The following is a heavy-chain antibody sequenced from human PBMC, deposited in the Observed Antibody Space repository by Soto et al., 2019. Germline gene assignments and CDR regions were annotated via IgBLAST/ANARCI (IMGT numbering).Heavy chain of an antibody. CDR3: ARGTPAAPFDY. Sequence: QVQLQQWGAGLMKTSENLSLTCAVYGGSFSGYYWSWIRQPPGKGLEWIGEINHSGSTNYNPSLKSRVTISVDTSKNQFSLKLSSVTAADTAVYYCARGTPAAPFDYWGQGTLVTVSS. J-gene: IGHJ4*02. CDR2: INHSGST. D-gene: IGHD2-2*01. V-gene: IGHV4-34*01. CDR1: GGSFSGYY.